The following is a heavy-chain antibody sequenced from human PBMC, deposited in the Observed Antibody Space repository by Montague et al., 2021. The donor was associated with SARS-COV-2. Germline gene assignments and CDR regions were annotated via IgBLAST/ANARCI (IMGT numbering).Heavy chain of an antibody. Sequence: SETLSLTCTVSGVSINEYFWTWIRRTPGKGLEWIGYIFFNRGPIHNASLKNRVTISLDTSKSQVSLRLTSVTAADTAVYFCVSGRDGSYSHFHFWGQGALVTVSS. V-gene: IGHV4-59*01. CDR1: GVSINEYF. J-gene: IGHJ1*01. CDR3: VSGRDGSYSHFHF. D-gene: IGHD4-11*01. CDR2: IFFNRGP.